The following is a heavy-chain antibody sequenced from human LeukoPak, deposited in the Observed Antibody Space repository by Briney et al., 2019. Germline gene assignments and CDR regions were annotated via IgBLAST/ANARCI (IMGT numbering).Heavy chain of an antibody. D-gene: IGHD4-17*01. Sequence: PGGSLRLSCAASGFIFSGHGMHWVRQAPGKGLERVAFIRYDGSDKYYADSVKGRFTISRDNSKNALYLQMNSLRGDDTAVYYCAKAPYGDYTLDFDYWGLGTLVTVSS. CDR1: GFIFSGHG. CDR2: IRYDGSDK. CDR3: AKAPYGDYTLDFDY. V-gene: IGHV3-30*02. J-gene: IGHJ4*02.